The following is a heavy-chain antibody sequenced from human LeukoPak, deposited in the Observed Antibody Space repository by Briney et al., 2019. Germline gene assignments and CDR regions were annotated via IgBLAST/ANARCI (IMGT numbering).Heavy chain of an antibody. CDR2: INPSGGGT. Sequence: ASVKVSCKASGYTFTRYCMHWVRQAPGQGLEWMGIINPSGGGTRYGQKFQGRVTMTRDTSMSTVYMELTSLRSEDTAVYYCACRAGGFDYWGQGTLVTVSS. D-gene: IGHD3-16*01. CDR1: GYTFTRYC. J-gene: IGHJ4*02. CDR3: ACRAGGFDY. V-gene: IGHV1-46*01.